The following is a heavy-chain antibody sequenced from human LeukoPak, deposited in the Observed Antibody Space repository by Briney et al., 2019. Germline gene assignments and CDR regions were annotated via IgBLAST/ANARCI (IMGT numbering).Heavy chain of an antibody. D-gene: IGHD5-24*01. Sequence: SETLSLTCTVSGGSISSYYWSWIRQPPGKGLEWIGEINHSGSTNYNPSLKSRVTISLDTSKNQFSLNLSSVTAADTAVYYCARGMAHVNWGQGTLVTVSS. V-gene: IGHV4-34*01. CDR2: INHSGST. J-gene: IGHJ4*02. CDR3: ARGMAHVN. CDR1: GGSISSYY.